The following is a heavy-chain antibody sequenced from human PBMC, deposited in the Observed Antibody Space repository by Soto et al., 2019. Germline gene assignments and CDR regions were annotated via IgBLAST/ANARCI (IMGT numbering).Heavy chain of an antibody. J-gene: IGHJ5*02. Sequence: PSETLSLTCEVSGASISSSNWWSWVRQPPGKGLEWIGESYHSGTTNYNPSLKRRVTMSVDKSESQFSLKLSSVTAADTAVYYCARAGPHDSVGYWGRWLDPWGQGTLVTVSS. CDR2: SYHSGTT. V-gene: IGHV4-4*02. CDR1: GASISSSNW. D-gene: IGHD3-22*01. CDR3: ARAGPHDSVGYWGRWLDP.